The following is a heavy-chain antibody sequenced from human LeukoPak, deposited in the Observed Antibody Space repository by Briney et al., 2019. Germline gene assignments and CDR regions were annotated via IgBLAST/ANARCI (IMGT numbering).Heavy chain of an antibody. V-gene: IGHV3-48*03. CDR2: ISGSGDTI. D-gene: IGHD5-24*01. Sequence: QPGGSLRLSCVASGFTFSRYEMNWGRQAPGKGLEWISYISGSGDTIYYADSVKGRFTISRDNAKNSLYLQMNSLRAEDTAVYHCARAALVLQYRWWFDPWGQGTLVIVSS. CDR1: GFTFSRYE. J-gene: IGHJ5*02. CDR3: ARAALVLQYRWWFDP.